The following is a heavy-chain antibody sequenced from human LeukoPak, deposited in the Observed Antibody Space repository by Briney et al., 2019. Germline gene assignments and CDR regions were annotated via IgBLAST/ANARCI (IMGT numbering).Heavy chain of an antibody. CDR1: GFIFSNYA. CDR3: AHGAMYQLDY. J-gene: IGHJ4*02. CDR2: ISDSGAGA. V-gene: IGHV3-23*01. D-gene: IGHD2-2*01. Sequence: GGSLRLSCGVSGFIFSNYAMSWVRQVPGKGLEWVSGISDSGAGAYYADSVKGRFTISGDNSKNTLFLQMNSLRAEDTAVYYCAHGAMYQLDYWGQGTLVTVSS.